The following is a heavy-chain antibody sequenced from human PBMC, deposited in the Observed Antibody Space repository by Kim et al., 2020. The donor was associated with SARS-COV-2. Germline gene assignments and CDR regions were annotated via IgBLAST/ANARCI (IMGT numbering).Heavy chain of an antibody. CDR2: INPNSGGT. Sequence: ASVKVSCKASGYTFTGYYMHWVRQAPGQGLEWMGWINPNSGGTNYAQKFQGRVTMTRDTSISTAYMELSRLRSDDTAVYYCARDPGPYSGSYTNWFDPWGQGTLVTVSS. CDR1: GYTFTGYY. V-gene: IGHV1-2*02. CDR3: ARDPGPYSGSYTNWFDP. D-gene: IGHD1-26*01. J-gene: IGHJ5*02.